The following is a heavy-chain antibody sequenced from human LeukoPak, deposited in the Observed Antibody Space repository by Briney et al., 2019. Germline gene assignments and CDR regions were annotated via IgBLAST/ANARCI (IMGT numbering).Heavy chain of an antibody. J-gene: IGHJ4*02. CDR1: GFTFSSYS. V-gene: IGHV3-23*01. D-gene: IGHD2-2*01. CDR3: AKDNCSSTSCYLGAFDY. Sequence: GGSLRLSCAASGFTFSSYSMSWVRQAPGKGLEWVSAISGSGGSTYYADSVKGRFTISRDNSKNTLYLQMNSLRAEDTAVYYCAKDNCSSTSCYLGAFDYWGQGTLVTVSS. CDR2: ISGSGGST.